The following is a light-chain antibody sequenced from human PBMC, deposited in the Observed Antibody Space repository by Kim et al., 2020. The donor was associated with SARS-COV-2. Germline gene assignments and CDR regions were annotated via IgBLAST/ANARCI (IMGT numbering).Light chain of an antibody. J-gene: IGLJ1*01. V-gene: IGLV2-14*03. Sequence: GQSITISCTGTSSDVGGYNYVSWYQQHPGKAPNLMIYDVNKRPSGVSTRFSGSKSGNTASLTISGLQAEDEADYYCSSYTSSSTSVFGTGTKVTVL. CDR3: SSYTSSSTSV. CDR1: SSDVGGYNY. CDR2: DVN.